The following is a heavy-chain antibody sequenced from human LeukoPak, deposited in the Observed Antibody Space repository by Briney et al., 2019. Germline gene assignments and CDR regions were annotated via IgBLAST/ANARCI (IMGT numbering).Heavy chain of an antibody. CDR2: ISSSSSYI. V-gene: IGHV3-21*01. D-gene: IGHD2-15*01. Sequence: GGSLRLSCAASGFTFSSYSMNWVRQAPGKGLEWVSSISSSSSYIYYADSVKGRFTISRDNAKNSLYLQMNSLRAEDTAVYYCATGSLGRRIGSYYWGQGTLVTVSS. CDR3: ATGSLGRRIGSYY. J-gene: IGHJ4*02. CDR1: GFTFSSYS.